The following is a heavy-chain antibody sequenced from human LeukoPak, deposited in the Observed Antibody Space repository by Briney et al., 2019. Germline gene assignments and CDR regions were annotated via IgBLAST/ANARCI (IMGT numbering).Heavy chain of an antibody. D-gene: IGHD5-18*01. Sequence: PGGSLRLSCAASGFTFSSYSMNWVRQAPGKGLEWVSSISSSSSYIYYADSVKGRFTISRDNAKNSLYLQMNSLRAEDTAVYYCPRGVDTALVTLLDYWGQGTLVTVSS. CDR3: PRGVDTALVTLLDY. CDR2: ISSSSSYI. V-gene: IGHV3-21*01. J-gene: IGHJ4*02. CDR1: GFTFSSYS.